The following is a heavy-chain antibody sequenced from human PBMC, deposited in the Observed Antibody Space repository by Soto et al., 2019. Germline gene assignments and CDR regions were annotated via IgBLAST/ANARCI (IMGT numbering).Heavy chain of an antibody. CDR1: GGSIISSNW. J-gene: IGHJ4*02. V-gene: IGHV4-4*02. CDR3: ARVPSQKEGRVFDY. Sequence: SDTLSLTCAVSGGSIISSNWWSWVRQPPGKGLEWIGEIYHSGSTNYNPSLKSRVTISVDKSKNQFSLKLSSVTAADTAVYYCARVPSQKEGRVFDYWGQGTLVTVSS. CDR2: IYHSGST.